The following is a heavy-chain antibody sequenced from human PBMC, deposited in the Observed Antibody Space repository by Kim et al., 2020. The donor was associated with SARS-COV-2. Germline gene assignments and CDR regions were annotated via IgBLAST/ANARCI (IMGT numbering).Heavy chain of an antibody. Sequence: SGPTLVNPTQTLTLTCTFSGFSLSTRGVGVGWIRQPPGKALEWLALIYWDDDKRYNPSVKNRLTITKDTSKNQVVLTMTNMDPVDTASYYCARDGAVTEDYYGTDDWGQGTTVTVSS. CDR1: GFSLSTRGVG. CDR3: ARDGAVTEDYYGTDD. J-gene: IGHJ6*02. V-gene: IGHV2-5*02. CDR2: IYWDDDK. D-gene: IGHD2-21*02.